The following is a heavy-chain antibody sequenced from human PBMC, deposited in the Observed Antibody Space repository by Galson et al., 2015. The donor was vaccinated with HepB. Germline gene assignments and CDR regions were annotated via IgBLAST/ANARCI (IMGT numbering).Heavy chain of an antibody. CDR1: GYTFTAFW. V-gene: IGHV5-10-1*01. CDR2: IDPSDSYT. CDR3: ASRQYYYGSGTYYNVSDY. D-gene: IGHD3-10*01. Sequence: QSGAEVKKPGESLRISCKGSGYTFTAFWITWVRQIPGKGLEWMGRIDPSDSYTNYSPSFQGHVTIPADKSISTAYLPWSSLKASDTAMYYCASRQYYYGSGTYYNVSDYWGQGTLVTVSS. J-gene: IGHJ4*02.